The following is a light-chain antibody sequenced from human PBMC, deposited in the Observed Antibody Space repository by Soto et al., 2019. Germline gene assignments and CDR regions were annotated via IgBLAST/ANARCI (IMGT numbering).Light chain of an antibody. CDR2: GTS. V-gene: IGKV3-20*01. CDR3: QQYGNSPIT. Sequence: EVVLTQSPGTLCLSRGERATLSCRASERIYSAYLGWYQQKPGQAPRLLIYGTSSRATGIPDRFSGSGSGTDFTLTISRLEPEDFVVYYCQQYGNSPITFGQGTRLDIK. CDR1: ERIYSAY. J-gene: IGKJ5*01.